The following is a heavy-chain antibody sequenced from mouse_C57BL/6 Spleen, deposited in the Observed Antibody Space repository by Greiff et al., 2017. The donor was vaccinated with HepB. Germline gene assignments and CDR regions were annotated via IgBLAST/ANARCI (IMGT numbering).Heavy chain of an antibody. CDR3: ALITTVDFDV. CDR1: GFTFSSYA. Sequence: EVQLVESGGGLVKPGGSLKLSCAASGFTFSSYAMSWVRQTPEKRLEWVATISDGGSYTYYPDNVKGRFTISRDNAKNNLYLQMSHLKSEDTAMYYCALITTVDFDVWGTGTTGTVSS. V-gene: IGHV5-4*01. J-gene: IGHJ1*03. D-gene: IGHD1-1*01. CDR2: ISDGGSYT.